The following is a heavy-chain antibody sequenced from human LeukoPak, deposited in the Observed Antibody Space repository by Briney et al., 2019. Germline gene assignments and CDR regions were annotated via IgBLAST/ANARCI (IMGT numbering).Heavy chain of an antibody. CDR1: GGSISSSNW. J-gene: IGHJ5*02. CDR3: ARQRVVAATNWFDP. Sequence: SETLSPTCAVSGGSISSSNWWSWVRQPPGKGLEWIGEIYHSGSTNYNPSLKSRVTISVDKSKNQFSLKLSSVTAADTAVYYCARQRVVAATNWFDPWGQGTLVTVSS. D-gene: IGHD2-15*01. CDR2: IYHSGST. V-gene: IGHV4-4*02.